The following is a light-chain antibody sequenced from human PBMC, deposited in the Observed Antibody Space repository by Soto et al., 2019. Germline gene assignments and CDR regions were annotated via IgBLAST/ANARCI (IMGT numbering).Light chain of an antibody. CDR1: SSDVGGYNY. CDR2: DVN. J-gene: IGLJ1*01. V-gene: IGLV2-14*01. Sequence: QSALTQPASVSGSPGQSITISCTGTSSDVGGYNYVSWYQQHPGKAPKLMIYDVNNRPSGVSHRFSGSKSGNTASLTISGLQAEDEADYYCNSYTSSSTRVFGTGTKVTVL. CDR3: NSYTSSSTRV.